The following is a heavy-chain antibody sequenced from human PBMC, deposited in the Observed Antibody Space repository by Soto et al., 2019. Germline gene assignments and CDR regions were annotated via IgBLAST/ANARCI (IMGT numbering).Heavy chain of an antibody. J-gene: IGHJ6*02. CDR1: GYRFTSSH. V-gene: IGHV1-46*01. D-gene: IGHD3-22*01. Sequence: ASVKVSCKASGYRFTSSHMHWVRQTPGQGLEWMGIINPSGGTTSYAQKFQGRVTMTRETSTTTFYMELSSLRSEDTAIYYCARSRGSGYYYYYYGMDVWGQGTTVTVSS. CDR3: ARSRGSGYYYYYYGMDV. CDR2: INPSGGTT.